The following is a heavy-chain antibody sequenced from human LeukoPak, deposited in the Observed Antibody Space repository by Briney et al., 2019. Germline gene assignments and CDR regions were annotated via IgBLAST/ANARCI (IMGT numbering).Heavy chain of an antibody. V-gene: IGHV5-51*01. CDR3: ARGLAASGGAFDI. CDR1: GYNFTIYR. Sequence: GGSLKISCEGSGYNFTIYRIAWVRQMPGKGLECMGIISPGDSAPTYSPSFRGQVTISADKSISTAYLQWSSLKASDTAMYYCARGLAASGGAFDIWGQGTMVTVSS. CDR2: ISPGDSAP. J-gene: IGHJ3*02. D-gene: IGHD2-15*01.